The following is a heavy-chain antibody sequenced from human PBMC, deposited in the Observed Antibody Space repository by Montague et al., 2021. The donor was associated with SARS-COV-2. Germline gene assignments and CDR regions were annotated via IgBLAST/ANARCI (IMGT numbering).Heavy chain of an antibody. CDR2: VSTTGST. J-gene: IGHJ1*01. CDR1: GGSISSGLYF. Sequence: TLSLTCTVSGGSISSGLYFWSWIRQPAGKGLEWIVRVSTTGSTNYNSSLTSRVTISIATTKNQFSLKLTSVTAADAAVYYCAKHVVRAGPFQHWGQGTLVTVFS. V-gene: IGHV4-61*02. CDR3: AKHVVRAGPFQH.